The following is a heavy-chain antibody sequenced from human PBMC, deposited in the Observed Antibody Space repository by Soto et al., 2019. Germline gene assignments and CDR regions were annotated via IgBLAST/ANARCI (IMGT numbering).Heavy chain of an antibody. J-gene: IGHJ3*02. Sequence: GGSLSLSCAASGFTFSSYAMSWVRQAPGKGLEWVSAISGSGGSTYYADSVKGRFTISRDNSKNTLYLQMNSLRAEDTAVYYCAKDLRDIVVARAFDIWGQGTMVTVSS. CDR2: ISGSGGST. D-gene: IGHD2-2*01. CDR3: AKDLRDIVVARAFDI. V-gene: IGHV3-23*01. CDR1: GFTFSSYA.